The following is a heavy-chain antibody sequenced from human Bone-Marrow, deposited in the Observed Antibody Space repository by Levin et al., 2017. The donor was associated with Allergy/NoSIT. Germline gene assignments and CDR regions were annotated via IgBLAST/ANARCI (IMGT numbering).Heavy chain of an antibody. V-gene: IGHV3-11*05. D-gene: IGHD2-2*01. Sequence: GESLKISCAASGFTFSDYYMTWVRQAPGQGLEWLSHISGTSTFTFDADSVRGRFTISRDNAKDALYLQMMNLRTDDTAVYYCARAQYTASWNFFDYWGQGTLVTVSP. CDR2: ISGTSTFT. J-gene: IGHJ4*02. CDR1: GFTFSDYY. CDR3: ARAQYTASWNFFDY.